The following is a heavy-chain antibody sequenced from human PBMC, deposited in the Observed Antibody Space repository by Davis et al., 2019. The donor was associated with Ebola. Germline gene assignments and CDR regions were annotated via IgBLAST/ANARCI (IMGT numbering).Heavy chain of an antibody. CDR3: AKGGGTSSSDFRRT. Sequence: GGSLRLSCAASGFTFSSYAMHWVRQAPGKGLEWVAFISSDGSNKYYADSVKGRFTISRDNSKNTLYLQMNSLRAEDTAVYYCAKGGGTSSSDFRRTWGQGTLVTVSS. CDR1: GFTFSSYA. D-gene: IGHD6-6*01. CDR2: ISSDGSNK. V-gene: IGHV3-30*04. J-gene: IGHJ5*02.